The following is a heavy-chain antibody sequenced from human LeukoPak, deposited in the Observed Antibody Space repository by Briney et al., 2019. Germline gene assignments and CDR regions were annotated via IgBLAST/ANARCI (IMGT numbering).Heavy chain of an antibody. Sequence: GESLQISCKGSGYSFTNYWIGWVRQMPGKGLEWMGIIFPGDSDTRYGPSFQGQVTISADKSINTAYLQWSSLRASDTAMYYCATPSQAHCDSSSCRAVHFDYWGQGTLVTVSS. J-gene: IGHJ4*02. CDR1: GYSFTNYW. CDR3: ATPSQAHCDSSSCRAVHFDY. D-gene: IGHD2-2*01. CDR2: IFPGDSDT. V-gene: IGHV5-51*01.